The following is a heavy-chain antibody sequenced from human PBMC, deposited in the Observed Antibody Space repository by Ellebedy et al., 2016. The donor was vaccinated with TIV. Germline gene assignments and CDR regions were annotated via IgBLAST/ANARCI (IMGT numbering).Heavy chain of an antibody. V-gene: IGHV3-11*01. J-gene: IGHJ6*02. CDR3: AREGDTDMVHGLDV. D-gene: IGHD5-18*01. CDR1: GFTFSGYW. CDR2: LSRTGITI. Sequence: PGGSLRLSCAASGFTFSGYWMSWIRQAPGKWLGWVSYLSRTGITIYYADSVKGRFTITRDNAKNSVYLQINSLRVVDTAVYYCAREGDTDMVHGLDVWGQGTAVTVSS.